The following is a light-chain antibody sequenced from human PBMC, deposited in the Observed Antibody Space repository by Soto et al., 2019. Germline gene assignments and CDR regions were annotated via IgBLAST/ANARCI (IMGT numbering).Light chain of an antibody. CDR3: QQYNNWPPLT. V-gene: IGKV3-15*01. J-gene: IGKJ4*01. CDR2: GAP. CDR1: QSVSSN. Sequence: EIVMTQSPATLSVSPGERATLSCRASQSVSSNLAWYQQTPGQAPRLLIYGAPTRATGIPARFSGSGSGTEFTLTISSLQSEDFAVYYCQQYNNWPPLTFGGGTKVEIK.